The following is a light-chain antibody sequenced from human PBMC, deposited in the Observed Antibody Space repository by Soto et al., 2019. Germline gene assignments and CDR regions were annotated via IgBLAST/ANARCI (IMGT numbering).Light chain of an antibody. CDR3: QQRAIWRGVT. Sequence: EVVLTQSPATLSSFPGDRVTLSCRASQYINTRWAWYQHRPGQAPSLLIFDASKRATGIPARFSGSGSGTDFTLTITSLEPEDFAVYYCQQRAIWRGVTFGPGTKVAIK. CDR1: QYINTR. J-gene: IGKJ3*01. V-gene: IGKV3-11*01. CDR2: DAS.